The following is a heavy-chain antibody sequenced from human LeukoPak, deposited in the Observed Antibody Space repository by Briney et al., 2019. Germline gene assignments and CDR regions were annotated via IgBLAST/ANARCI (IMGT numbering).Heavy chain of an antibody. CDR2: IIPIFGTA. J-gene: IGHJ5*02. Sequence: SVKVSCKASGGTFSSYAISWVRQAPGQGLEWMGGIIPIFGTANYAQKFQGRVTITADESTSTAYMELSGLRSEDTAVYYCARELAAAAGFDPWGQGTLVTVSS. CDR3: ARELAAAAGFDP. V-gene: IGHV1-69*01. D-gene: IGHD6-13*01. CDR1: GGTFSSYA.